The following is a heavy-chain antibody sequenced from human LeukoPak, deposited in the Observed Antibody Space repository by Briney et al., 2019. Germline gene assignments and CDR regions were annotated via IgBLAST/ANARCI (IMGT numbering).Heavy chain of an antibody. J-gene: IGHJ4*02. D-gene: IGHD5-18*01. Sequence: SETLSLTCTVSGGSTSSGGYYWSWIRQHPGKGLEWIGYIYYSGSTYYNPSLKSRVTISVDTSKNQFSLKLSSVTAADTAVYYCARAPVFGYSYGYTGRYYFDYWGQGTLVTVSS. CDR2: IYYSGST. V-gene: IGHV4-31*03. CDR3: ARAPVFGYSYGYTGRYYFDY. CDR1: GGSTSSGGYY.